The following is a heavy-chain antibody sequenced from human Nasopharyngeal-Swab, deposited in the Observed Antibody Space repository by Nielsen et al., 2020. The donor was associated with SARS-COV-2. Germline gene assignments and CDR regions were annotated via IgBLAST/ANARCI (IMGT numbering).Heavy chain of an antibody. J-gene: IGHJ4*02. CDR2: ISGSGGST. D-gene: IGHD3-10*01. CDR3: AKDIAMVRGVISFPYFDY. Sequence: VRQAPGKGLEWVSAISGSGGSTYYADSVKGRFTISRDNSKNTLYLQMNSLRAEDTAVYYCAKDIAMVRGVISFPYFDYWGQGTLATVSS. V-gene: IGHV3-23*01.